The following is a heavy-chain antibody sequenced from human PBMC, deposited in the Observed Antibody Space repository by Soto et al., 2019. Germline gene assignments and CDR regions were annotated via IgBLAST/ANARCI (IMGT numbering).Heavy chain of an antibody. J-gene: IGHJ5*02. CDR3: ARQTLYDSSGYPHYNWFDP. D-gene: IGHD3-22*01. V-gene: IGHV5-10-1*01. Sequence: GESLKISCKGSGYSFTSYWISWVRQMPGKGLEWMGRIDPSDSYTNYSPSFQGHVTISADKSISTAYLQWSSLKASDTAMYYCARQTLYDSSGYPHYNWFDPWGQGTPVTVSS. CDR2: IDPSDSYT. CDR1: GYSFTSYW.